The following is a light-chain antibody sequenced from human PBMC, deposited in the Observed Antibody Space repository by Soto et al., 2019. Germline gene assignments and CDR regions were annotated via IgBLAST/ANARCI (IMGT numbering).Light chain of an antibody. V-gene: IGKV1-39*01. J-gene: IGKJ3*01. CDR3: QQSFCIPFT. Sequence: DIQMTQSPASLSANVGDRVTITCRPSQTIGKYLNWYQQQPGKAPTLLIYDASYLQTGVPSRFSGSSSGTDFTLSVSDLRPEDFATYYCQQSFCIPFTFGTGTKVEIK. CDR2: DAS. CDR1: QTIGKY.